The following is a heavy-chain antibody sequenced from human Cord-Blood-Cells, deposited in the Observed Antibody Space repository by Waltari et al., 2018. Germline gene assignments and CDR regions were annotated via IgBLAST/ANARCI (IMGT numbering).Heavy chain of an antibody. V-gene: IGHV4-39*07. Sequence: QLQLQESGPGLVKPSETLSLTCTVSGGSISSSSYYLGWSRQPPGKGLEWIGSIYYSGSTYYNPSLKSRVTISVDTSKNQFSLKLSSVTAADTAVYYCARQSLYGAPFDYWGQGTLVTVSS. CDR1: GGSISSSSYY. CDR2: IYYSGST. J-gene: IGHJ4*02. CDR3: ARQSLYGAPFDY. D-gene: IGHD4-17*01.